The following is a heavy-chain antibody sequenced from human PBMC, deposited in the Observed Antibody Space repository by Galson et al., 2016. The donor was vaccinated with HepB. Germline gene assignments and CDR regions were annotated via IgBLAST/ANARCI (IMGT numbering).Heavy chain of an antibody. CDR3: AKGPTSTCYEGDGFDP. CDR1: GFTFPGYA. D-gene: IGHD6-13*01. CDR2: VSWNGVSV. Sequence: SLRLSCAASGFTFPGYAMHWVRQVPGKGLEWVSGVSWNGVSVGYAASVQGRFTISRDNAKNSLYLQMNRLRPEDTAFYYCAKGPTSTCYEGDGFDPWGQGALVAVSS. J-gene: IGHJ5*01. V-gene: IGHV3-9*01.